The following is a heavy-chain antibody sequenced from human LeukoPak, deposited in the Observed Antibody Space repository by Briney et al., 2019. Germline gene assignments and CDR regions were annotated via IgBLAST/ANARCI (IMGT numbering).Heavy chain of an antibody. CDR3: AKDRTVGASYWYFDL. D-gene: IGHD1-26*01. V-gene: IGHV3-30*18. CDR2: ISYDGSNE. CDR1: GFTFSSYG. Sequence: GGSLRLSCAASGFTFSSYGMHWVRQAPGKGLEWVAVISYDGSNEYYADSVKGRFTISRDSSRNTLFLHMNTLRAEDTAIYYCAKDRTVGASYWYFDLWGRGTLVTVSS. J-gene: IGHJ2*01.